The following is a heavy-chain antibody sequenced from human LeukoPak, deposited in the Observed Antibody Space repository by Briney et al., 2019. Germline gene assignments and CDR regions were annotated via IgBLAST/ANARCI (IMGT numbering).Heavy chain of an antibody. V-gene: IGHV4-59*01. J-gene: IGHJ6*02. CDR2: IYYSGST. CDR1: GGSISSYY. CDR3: ARESDYYYYGMDV. Sequence: SETLSLTCTVSGGSISSYYWSWIRQPPGKGLEWIGYIYYSGSTNYNPSLKSRVAISVDTSKNQFSLKLSSVTAADTAVYYCARESDYYYYGMDVWGQGTTVTVSS.